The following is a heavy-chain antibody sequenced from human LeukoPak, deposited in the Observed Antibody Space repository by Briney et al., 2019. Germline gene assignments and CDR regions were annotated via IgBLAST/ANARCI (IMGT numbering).Heavy chain of an antibody. CDR2: ISSSSTTI. D-gene: IGHD2-2*01. V-gene: IGHV3-11*04. CDR3: ARGRGYCRTTSCYFDY. J-gene: IGHJ4*02. CDR1: GFTFGDYY. Sequence: GGSLRLSCAASGFTFGDYYMSWIRQAPGKGLEWVSYISSSSTTIYYADSVKGRFAISRDNAKNSLYLQMNSLRAEDTAVYYCARGRGYCRTTSCYFDYWGQGSLVTVSS.